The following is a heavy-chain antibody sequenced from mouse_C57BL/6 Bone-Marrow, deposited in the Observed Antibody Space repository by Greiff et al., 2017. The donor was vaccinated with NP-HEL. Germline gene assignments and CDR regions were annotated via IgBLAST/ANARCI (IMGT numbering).Heavy chain of an antibody. D-gene: IGHD2-4*01. J-gene: IGHJ3*01. CDR1: GYAFTNYL. CDR3: ARFNYDYDWFAY. V-gene: IGHV1-54*01. Sequence: QVQLQQSGAELVRPGTSVKVSCKASGYAFTNYLIEWVKQRPGQGLEWIGVINPGSGGNNYNEKFKGKATLTADKSSSTAYMQLSSLTSEDSAVYFCARFNYDYDWFAYWGQGTLVTVSA. CDR2: INPGSGGN.